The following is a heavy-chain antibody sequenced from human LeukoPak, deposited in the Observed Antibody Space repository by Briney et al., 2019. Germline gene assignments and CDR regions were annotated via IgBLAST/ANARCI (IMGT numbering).Heavy chain of an antibody. J-gene: IGHJ4*02. CDR3: AKMSRDGYTLDY. CDR2: IDPRDSDT. D-gene: IGHD5-24*01. V-gene: IGHV5-51*01. CDR1: GYSFSNYW. Sequence: GESLKISCKGSGYSFSNYWIGWVRQMPGKGLEWMRIIDPRDSDTRYSPSFEGQVTISADKSISTAYLQWSSLKASGSAMFYCAKMSRDGYTLDYWGQGTLVTVSS.